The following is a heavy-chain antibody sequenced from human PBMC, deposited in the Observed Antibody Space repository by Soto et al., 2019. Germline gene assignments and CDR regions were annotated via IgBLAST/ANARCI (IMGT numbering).Heavy chain of an antibody. CDR2: ISYDGSNK. V-gene: IGHV3-30-3*01. Sequence: PGGSLRLSFAVSGFTFSIYAMHWVRQAPGKGLEWVAVISYDGSNKYYADSVKGRFTISRDNSKNTLYLQMNSLRAEDTAVYSCARDPGMAVPFDYWGQGTLVTVSS. J-gene: IGHJ4*02. CDR1: GFTFSIYA. CDR3: ARDPGMAVPFDY. D-gene: IGHD6-19*01.